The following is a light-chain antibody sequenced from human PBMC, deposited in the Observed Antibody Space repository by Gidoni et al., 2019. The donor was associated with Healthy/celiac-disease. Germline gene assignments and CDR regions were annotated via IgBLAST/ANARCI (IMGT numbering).Light chain of an antibody. V-gene: IGKV1-5*03. CDR3: QQYNSYLWT. CDR1: QSISGW. Sequence: DIQMTQSPSTLSASVGGRVTITCRASQSISGWLACYQQKPGKAPKLLFYTASILESGVPSRFSGSGSGTEFTLTISSLQPDDVATYYCQQYNSYLWTFGQGTKVE. J-gene: IGKJ1*01. CDR2: TAS.